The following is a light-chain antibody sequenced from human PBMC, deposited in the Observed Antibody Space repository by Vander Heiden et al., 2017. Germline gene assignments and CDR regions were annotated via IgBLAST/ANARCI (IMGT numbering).Light chain of an antibody. V-gene: IGKV3-20*01. CDR1: ETVSSRY. J-gene: IGKJ5*01. CDR2: RAS. Sequence: VLTQSPGTLSLSPGQRATLSCRATETVSSRYLPSYQQNPGQAPGPLIYRASSRAPGIPHRLSCTGPGTDFTLTIIIIERADFAVYYCRPDGRSITFGQGTRLEIK. CDR3: RPDGRSIT.